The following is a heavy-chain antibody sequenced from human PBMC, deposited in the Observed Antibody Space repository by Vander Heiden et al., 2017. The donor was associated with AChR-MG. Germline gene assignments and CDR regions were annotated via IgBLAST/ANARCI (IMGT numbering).Heavy chain of an antibody. CDR1: GYTLTELS. V-gene: IGHV1-24*01. CDR2: FGPEDGET. D-gene: IGHD3-10*01. CDR3: ATPASMVRGVLSSRNYYYYYGMDV. J-gene: IGHJ6*02. Sequence: QVQLVQSGAEVKKPGASVKVSCKVSGYTLTELSMQWVLQAPGKGHGWMGGFGPEDGETIYAQKFQGRVTMTEDTSTDTAYMELSSLRSEDTAVYYCATPASMVRGVLSSRNYYYYYGMDVWSQGTTVTVSS.